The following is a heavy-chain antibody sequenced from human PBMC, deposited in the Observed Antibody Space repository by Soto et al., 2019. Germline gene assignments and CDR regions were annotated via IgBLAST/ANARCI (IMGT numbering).Heavy chain of an antibody. CDR1: GFTFSSYG. J-gene: IGHJ5*02. D-gene: IGHD3-10*01. Sequence: PGGSLRLSCAASGFTFSSYGMHWVRQAPGKGLEWVAVIWYDGSNKYYADSVKGRFTISRDNSKNTLYLQMNSLRAEDTAVYYCARDGLPYGSGSLNWFDPWGQGTLVTVSS. CDR3: ARDGLPYGSGSLNWFDP. V-gene: IGHV3-33*01. CDR2: IWYDGSNK.